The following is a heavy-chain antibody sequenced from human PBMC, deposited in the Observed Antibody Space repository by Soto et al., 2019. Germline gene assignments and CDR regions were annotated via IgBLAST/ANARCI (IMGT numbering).Heavy chain of an antibody. Sequence: GGSLRLSCAASGFTFSSYEMNWVRQAPGKGLEWVSYISSSGSTIYYADSVKGRFTISRDNAKNSLYLQMNSLRAEDTAVYYFARDAEPSRSPYYYYGMDVCRQGPTVTASS. D-gene: IGHD6-6*01. CDR3: ARDAEPSRSPYYYYGMDV. CDR2: ISSSGSTI. CDR1: GFTFSSYE. V-gene: IGHV3-48*03. J-gene: IGHJ6*02.